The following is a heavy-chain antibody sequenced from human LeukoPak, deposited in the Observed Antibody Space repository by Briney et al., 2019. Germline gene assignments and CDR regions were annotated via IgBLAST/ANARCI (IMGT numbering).Heavy chain of an antibody. V-gene: IGHV3-23*01. CDR3: AKDRRIAAAYLFDY. J-gene: IGHJ4*02. Sequence: GGSLRLSCAASGFTFNIYAMSWVRQAPGKGLKWVAGISGSGGSTGYADSVKGRFTISRDNSKNTLYLHMNSLRAEDTAVYYCAKDRRIAAAYLFDYWGQGTLVSVSS. CDR2: ISGSGGST. CDR1: GFTFNIYA. D-gene: IGHD6-13*01.